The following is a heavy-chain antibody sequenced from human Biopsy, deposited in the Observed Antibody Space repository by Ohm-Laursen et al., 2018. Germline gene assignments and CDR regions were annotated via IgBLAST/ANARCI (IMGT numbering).Heavy chain of an antibody. D-gene: IGHD3-22*01. CDR1: GDSISSYY. J-gene: IGHJ2*01. Sequence: GTLSLTCTAPGDSISSYYWSWIRQPPGKGLQWIGYVYYTGSTDYNPSLQSRVTISVDTSKNHFSLRLRSVTPADTAIYYCARDRGYYSDRTVPGYFDLWGRGTLVTVSS. CDR2: VYYTGST. V-gene: IGHV4-59*01. CDR3: ARDRGYYSDRTVPGYFDL.